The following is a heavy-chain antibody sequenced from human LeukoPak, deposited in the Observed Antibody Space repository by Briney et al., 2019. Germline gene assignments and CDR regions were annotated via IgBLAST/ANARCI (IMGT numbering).Heavy chain of an antibody. CDR2: TSSSGDYV. V-gene: IGHV3-21*01. CDR3: ARSGYCSGGSCLNWFDP. Sequence: GGSLRLSCAASGFTFSSYRMNWVRQAPGMGLEWVSSTSSSGDYVYYADSVKGRFTISRDNAKNSLYLQMNSLRAEDTAVYYCARSGYCSGGSCLNWFDPWGQGTLVTVSS. D-gene: IGHD2-15*01. J-gene: IGHJ5*02. CDR1: GFTFSSYR.